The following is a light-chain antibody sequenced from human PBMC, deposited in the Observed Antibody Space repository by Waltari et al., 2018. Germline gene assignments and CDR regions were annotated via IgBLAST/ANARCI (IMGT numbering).Light chain of an antibody. CDR1: SVRRFY. J-gene: IGLJ3*02. CDR2: GKN. V-gene: IGLV3-19*01. CDR3: HSRDSTGNFWV. Sequence: SSELTQDPAVSVALGQTVRITCQGDSVRRFYASWYQQKPGQAPVLVIYGKNNRPSGIPDRFSGSNSGNTASLTITGPRAEDEADYYCHSRDSTGNFWVFGGGTKLTV.